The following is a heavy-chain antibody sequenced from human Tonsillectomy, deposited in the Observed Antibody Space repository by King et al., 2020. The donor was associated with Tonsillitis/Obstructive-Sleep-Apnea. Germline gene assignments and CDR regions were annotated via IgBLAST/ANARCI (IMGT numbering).Heavy chain of an antibody. CDR3: ARDTLYAFDI. Sequence: VQLVESGGGLVQPGGSLRRSRVASGFTLLTYSLNWGRQAPGNGLEWVSYSGSISFTIDFADSVRGRFTISRDNAKKSLYLHMNSLRDEDTAVYYCARDTLYAFDIWGQGTMVTVSS. CDR2: SGSISFTI. CDR1: GFTLLTYS. V-gene: IGHV3-48*02. D-gene: IGHD2/OR15-2a*01. J-gene: IGHJ3*02.